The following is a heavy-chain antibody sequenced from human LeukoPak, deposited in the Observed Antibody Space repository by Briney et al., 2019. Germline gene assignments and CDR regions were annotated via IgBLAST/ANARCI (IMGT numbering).Heavy chain of an antibody. V-gene: IGHV4-59*01. CDR1: GGSISSYY. CDR2: IYYSGST. J-gene: IGHJ4*02. D-gene: IGHD6-19*01. CDR3: ARGSSGWYGYYFDY. Sequence: SETLSLTCTASGGSISSYYWNWIRQPPGKGLEYIGYIYYSGSTNYNPSLKSRITISVDTSKNQFSLKLNSVTAADTAVYYCARGSSGWYGYYFDYWGQGTLVTVSS.